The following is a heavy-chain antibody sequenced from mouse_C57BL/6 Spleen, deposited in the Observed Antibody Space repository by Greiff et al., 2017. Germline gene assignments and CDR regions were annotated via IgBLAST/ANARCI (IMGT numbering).Heavy chain of an antibody. CDR3: ASRAPYRGIAMGC. D-gene: IGHD2-14*01. CDR2: IDPSDSYT. J-gene: IGHJ4*01. Sequence: QVQLQQPGAELVKPGASVKLSCKASGYTFTSYWMQWVKQRPGQGLEWIGEIDPSDSYTNYNQKFTGKATLTVDTSSSTAYMQLSSLTSEDSAVYCCASRAPYRGIAMGCWGQGTSVTVSS. V-gene: IGHV1-50*01. CDR1: GYTFTSYW.